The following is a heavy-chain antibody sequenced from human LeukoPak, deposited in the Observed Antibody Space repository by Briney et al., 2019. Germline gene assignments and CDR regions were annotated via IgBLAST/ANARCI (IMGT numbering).Heavy chain of an antibody. D-gene: IGHD5/OR15-5a*01. CDR2: ISTDGSST. J-gene: IGHJ4*02. CDR1: GFTFTTYW. Sequence: GGSLRLSCAASGFTFTTYWMHWVRQSPGKGLVWVSHISTDGSSTDYADSVKGRFTISRDNAKNTVYLQMNSLRAEDTAVYYCARDLYSVSVDYWGQGTLVTVSS. CDR3: ARDLYSVSVDY. V-gene: IGHV3-74*01.